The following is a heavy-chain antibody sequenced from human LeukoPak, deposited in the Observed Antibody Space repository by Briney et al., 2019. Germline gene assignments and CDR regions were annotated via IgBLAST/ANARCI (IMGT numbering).Heavy chain of an antibody. J-gene: IGHJ3*02. CDR2: MNFKSGNT. V-gene: IGHV1-8*01. CDR3: AKVGLGNTAIHI. CDR1: GYTFPNYD. Sequence: ASVKVSCKASGYTFPNYDINWVRQATGQGLEWMGWMNFKSGNTGYAQKFQGRVTMTRNTAISTVYMELSSLKSEDTAIYYCAKVGLGNTAIHIWGQGTTVTVPS. D-gene: IGHD5-18*01.